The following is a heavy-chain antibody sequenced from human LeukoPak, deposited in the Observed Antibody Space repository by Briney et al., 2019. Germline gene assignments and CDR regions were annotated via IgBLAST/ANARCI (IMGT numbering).Heavy chain of an antibody. J-gene: IGHJ6*02. Sequence: QPGGSLRLSCAASGFTFSSYWMHWVRQAPVKGLVWVSRINSDGSSTSYADSVKGRFTISRDNAKNTLYLQMNSLRAEDTAVYYCARDSSRRGGDCYPNYYGMDVWGQGTTVTVSS. CDR1: GFTFSSYW. D-gene: IGHD2-21*02. V-gene: IGHV3-74*01. CDR3: ARDSSRRGGDCYPNYYGMDV. CDR2: INSDGSST.